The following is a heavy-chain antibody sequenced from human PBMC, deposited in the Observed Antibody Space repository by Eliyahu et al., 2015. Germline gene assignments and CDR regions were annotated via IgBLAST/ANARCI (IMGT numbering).Heavy chain of an antibody. CDR1: GFTFXXYA. D-gene: IGHD6-19*01. Sequence: EVQLVESGGGLVQPGGSLRLSCAASGFTFXXYAXXWVRQAPGKGLEGVSAISGSGGSTYYADSVKGRFTISRDNSKNTLYLQMNSLRAEDTAVYYCAKGPPGYSSGWYDPQFDYWGQGTLVTVSS. CDR2: ISGSGGST. J-gene: IGHJ4*02. V-gene: IGHV3-23*04. CDR3: AKGPPGYSSGWYDPQFDY.